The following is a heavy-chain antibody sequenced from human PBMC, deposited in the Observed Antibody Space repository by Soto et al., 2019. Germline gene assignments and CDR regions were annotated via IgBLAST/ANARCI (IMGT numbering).Heavy chain of an antibody. J-gene: IGHJ3*02. D-gene: IGHD7-27*01. Sequence: GESLKISCQAPEFTFNNYWIGWVRQSPGRGLEWMALIYPVDSDANYRPSFHGQVTISVDKSIRTAYLQWKSLKASDSAIYYCATTASWGSGDSFEMWGQGTMVTVSS. CDR3: ATTASWGSGDSFEM. CDR2: IYPVDSDA. V-gene: IGHV5-51*01. CDR1: EFTFNNYW.